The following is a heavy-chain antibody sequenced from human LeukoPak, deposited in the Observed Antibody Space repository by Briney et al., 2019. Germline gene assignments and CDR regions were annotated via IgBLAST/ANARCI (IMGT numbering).Heavy chain of an antibody. CDR1: GYTLTELS. CDR2: FDLEDGKT. D-gene: IGHD1-7*01. V-gene: IGHV1-24*01. J-gene: IGHJ4*02. CDR3: ASGKSGELLDY. Sequence: ASVKVSCKVSGYTLTELSMHWVRQAPGKGLEWMGGFDLEDGKTIYAQKFQDRVTMTEDTSTDTAYMELGSLRSEDTAVYYCASGKSGELLDYWGQGALVSVSS.